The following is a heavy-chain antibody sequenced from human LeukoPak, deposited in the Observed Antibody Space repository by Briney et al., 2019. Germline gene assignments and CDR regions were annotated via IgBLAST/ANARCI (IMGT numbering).Heavy chain of an antibody. J-gene: IGHJ4*02. CDR2: IIPIFGTA. Sequence: ASVKISCKASGGTFSSYAISWVRQTPGQGLEWMGGIIPIFGTANYAQKFQGRVTITADESTSTAYMELSSLRSEDTAVYYCARVPGFGILTADYWGQGTLVTVSS. CDR3: ARVPGFGILTADY. V-gene: IGHV1-69*13. CDR1: GGTFSSYA. D-gene: IGHD3-9*01.